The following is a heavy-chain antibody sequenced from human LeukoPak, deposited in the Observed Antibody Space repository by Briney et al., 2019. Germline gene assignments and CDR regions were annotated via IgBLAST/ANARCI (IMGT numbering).Heavy chain of an antibody. V-gene: IGHV3-11*01. CDR2: INSDSTTL. CDR1: GFIFSDHC. CDR3: ARLRGLIDH. J-gene: IGHJ4*02. D-gene: IGHD3-10*01. Sequence: PGGSLRLSCAASGFIFSDHCMSWLRQAPGKGLEGVAYINSDSTTLYYADSVKGRFTVSRDNAKNSLYLHMNSLGVDDTAVYYCARLRGLIDHWGQGALVTVSS.